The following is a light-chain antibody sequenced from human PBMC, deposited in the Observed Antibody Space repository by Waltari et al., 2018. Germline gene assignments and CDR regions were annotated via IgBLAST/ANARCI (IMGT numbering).Light chain of an antibody. CDR1: QSISSW. Sequence: IKIPKSPSTLSDSVAARATTTCRASQSISSWLAWYQQKPGKAPKLLIYKASSLESGVPSRFSGSGSGTEFTLTISSLQPDDFATYYCQQYNNYPFTFGPGTKVDIK. J-gene: IGKJ3*01. CDR2: KAS. V-gene: IGKV1-5*03. CDR3: QQYNNYPFT.